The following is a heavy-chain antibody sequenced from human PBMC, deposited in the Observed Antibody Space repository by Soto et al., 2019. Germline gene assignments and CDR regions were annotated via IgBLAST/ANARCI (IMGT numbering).Heavy chain of an antibody. J-gene: IGHJ5*02. D-gene: IGHD2-15*01. CDR3: ARRVLGYCSGGSCYDEGFDP. V-gene: IGHV4-39*01. Sequence: QLQLQESGPGLVKPSETLSHTCTVSGGSISSSSYYWGWIRQPPGKGLEWIGSIYYSGSTYYNPSLKSRVTISVDTSKNQFSLKLSSVTAADTAVYYCARRVLGYCSGGSCYDEGFDPWGQGTLVTVSS. CDR1: GGSISSSSYY. CDR2: IYYSGST.